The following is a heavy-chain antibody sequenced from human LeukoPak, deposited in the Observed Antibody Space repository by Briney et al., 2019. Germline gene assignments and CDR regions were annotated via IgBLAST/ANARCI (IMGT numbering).Heavy chain of an antibody. V-gene: IGHV3-23*01. CDR1: GFTFNGYA. Sequence: GGSLRLSCAASGFTFNGYAMSWVRQAPGKGLEWVSGISRSGTNTSYADSVKGPFTISRDNSKNTLYLQMNTLRAEDTAVYYCAKMVIRSSWSPSHDYGMDVWGKGTTVTVS. J-gene: IGHJ6*04. CDR3: AKMVIRSSWSPSHDYGMDV. CDR2: ISRSGTNT. D-gene: IGHD6-13*01.